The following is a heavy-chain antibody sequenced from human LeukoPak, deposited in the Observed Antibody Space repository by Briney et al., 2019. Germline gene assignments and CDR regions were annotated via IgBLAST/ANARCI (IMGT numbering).Heavy chain of an antibody. D-gene: IGHD6-13*01. V-gene: IGHV3-13*01. CDR2: IGTAGDT. CDR3: ARYIAAAGRNYFDY. Sequence: GGSLRLSCAASGFTFSSYDMHWVRQATGKGLEWVSAIGTAGDTYYPGSVKGRFTISRENAKNSLYLQMNSLRAGDTAVYYCARYIAAAGRNYFDYWGQGTLVTVSS. J-gene: IGHJ4*02. CDR1: GFTFSSYD.